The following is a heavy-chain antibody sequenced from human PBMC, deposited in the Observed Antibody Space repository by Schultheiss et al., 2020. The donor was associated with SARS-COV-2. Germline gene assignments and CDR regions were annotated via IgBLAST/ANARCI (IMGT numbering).Heavy chain of an antibody. V-gene: IGHV4-34*01. CDR3: ARGGGSYYEPRDYYGMDV. D-gene: IGHD1-26*01. CDR2: INHSGRT. J-gene: IGHJ6*04. Sequence: SETLSLTCAVYGGSLSGYYWSWIRQPPGKGLEWIGEINHSGRTNYNPSLKSRVTITVDTSKNQFSLKLSSVTAADTAVYYCARGGGSYYEPRDYYGMDVWGKGTTVTVSS. CDR1: GGSLSGYY.